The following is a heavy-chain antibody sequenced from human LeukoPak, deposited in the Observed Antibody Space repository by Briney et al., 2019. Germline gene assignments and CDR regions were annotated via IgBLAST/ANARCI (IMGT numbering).Heavy chain of an antibody. V-gene: IGHV4-59*01. J-gene: IGHJ4*02. CDR3: ARDQYYYDSSGYLTFDY. CDR1: GGSISNYY. Sequence: SETPSLTCTVSGGSISNYYWSWIRQPPGKGLEWIGYIYHSGSTNYNPSLKSRVTISVDTSKNQFSLRLSSVTAADTAVYYCARDQYYYDSSGYLTFDYWGQGTLVTVSS. CDR2: IYHSGST. D-gene: IGHD3-22*01.